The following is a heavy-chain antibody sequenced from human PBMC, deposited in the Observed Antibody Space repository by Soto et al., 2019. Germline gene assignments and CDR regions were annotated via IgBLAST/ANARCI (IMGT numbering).Heavy chain of an antibody. CDR2: INSDGSST. D-gene: IGHD5-18*01. Sequence: EVQLVESGGGLVQPGGSLRLSCAASGFTFSSYWMHWVRQAPGKGLVWVSRINSDGSSTSYADSVKGRFTIARDNAKNTLYLQMNSLRAEDTAVYYCARDGVTYYYYYLDVWGKGTTVTVSS. CDR3: ARDGVTYYYYYLDV. V-gene: IGHV3-74*01. J-gene: IGHJ6*03. CDR1: GFTFSSYW.